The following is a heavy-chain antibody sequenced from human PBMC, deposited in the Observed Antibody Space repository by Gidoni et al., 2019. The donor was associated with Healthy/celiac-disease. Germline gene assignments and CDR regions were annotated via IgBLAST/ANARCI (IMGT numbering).Heavy chain of an antibody. CDR2: INPSGGST. D-gene: IGHD1-1*01. V-gene: IGHV1-46*01. Sequence: QVQLVQSGAEVKKPGASVKVSCKASGYTFTRYYMHWVRQPPGQGLEWMGIINPSGGSTSYAQKFQGRVTMTRDTSTSTVYMELSSLRSEDTAVYYCARDLGSLYQYPKSTGNDDAFDIWGQGTMVTVSS. CDR3: ARDLGSLYQYPKSTGNDDAFDI. J-gene: IGHJ3*02. CDR1: GYTFTRYY.